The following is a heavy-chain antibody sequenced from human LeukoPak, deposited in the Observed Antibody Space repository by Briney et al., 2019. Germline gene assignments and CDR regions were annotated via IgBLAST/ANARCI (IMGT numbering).Heavy chain of an antibody. CDR1: GFSFSDYW. CDR3: ARERWSLYSNDYYYYGLDV. CDR2: MKQDGSEK. D-gene: IGHD3-3*01. Sequence: GGSLRLSCAASGFSFSDYWMSWVRQAPGKGLEWVANMKQDGSEKYYVDSVKGRFTISRDNAKNSLYLQMNSLRAEDTAVYYCARERWSLYSNDYYYYGLDVWGQGTTVTVSS. V-gene: IGHV3-7*01. J-gene: IGHJ6*02.